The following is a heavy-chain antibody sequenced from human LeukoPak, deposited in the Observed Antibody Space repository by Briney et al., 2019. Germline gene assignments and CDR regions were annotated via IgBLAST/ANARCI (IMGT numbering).Heavy chain of an antibody. D-gene: IGHD6-6*01. CDR3: AREKYSPGAVDY. Sequence: SETLSLTCTVSGGSISTYHWGWIRQPPGKGLEWIGSIYYSGSTYYNPSLKSRVTISVDTSKNQFSLKVSSVTAADTAVYYCAREKYSPGAVDYWGQGSLVTVSS. CDR2: IYYSGST. J-gene: IGHJ4*02. V-gene: IGHV4-39*01. CDR1: GGSISTYH.